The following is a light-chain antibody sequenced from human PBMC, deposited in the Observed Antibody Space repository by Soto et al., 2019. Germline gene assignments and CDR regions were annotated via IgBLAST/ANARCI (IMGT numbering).Light chain of an antibody. CDR3: SSYTWRPTLYA. J-gene: IGLJ1*01. Sequence: QSALTQPASVSGSPGQSITISSASSDVGNFEHISWYQQHPGTGPKPIIYEDTRRPSGISDRFSGSRSRNTASLTISGLQAEDEADYYCSSYTWRPTLYACAAGTKVNVL. V-gene: IGLV2-23*01. CDR2: EDT. CDR1: SSDVGNFEH.